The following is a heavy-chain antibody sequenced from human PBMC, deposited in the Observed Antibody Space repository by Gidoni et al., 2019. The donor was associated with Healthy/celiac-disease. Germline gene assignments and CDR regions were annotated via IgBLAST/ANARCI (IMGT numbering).Heavy chain of an antibody. CDR1: GFTFSSYA. CDR3: AKVSEYDIFSGPLGRSDAFDI. V-gene: IGHV3-23*01. CDR2: ISGSGGST. D-gene: IGHD3-3*02. Sequence: EVQLLESGGGLVQPGGSLRLSCAASGFTFSSYAMSWVRQAPGKGLECVSAISGSGGSTYYADSVKGRFTISRDNSKNTLYLQMNSLRAEDTAVYYCAKVSEYDIFSGPLGRSDAFDIWGQGTMVTVSS. J-gene: IGHJ3*02.